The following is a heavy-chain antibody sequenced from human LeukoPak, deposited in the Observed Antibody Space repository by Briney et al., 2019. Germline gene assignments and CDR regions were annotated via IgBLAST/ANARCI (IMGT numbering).Heavy chain of an antibody. J-gene: IGHJ5*02. CDR2: IYPGDSDT. D-gene: IGHD6-19*01. V-gene: IGHV5-51*01. Sequence: GESLKISCKGSGYSFTSYWIGWVRQMPGKGLEWMGIIYPGDSDTRYSPSFQGQVTISADKSISTAYLQWSSLKASDTAMYYCARLGDGSGWYGHLRLNWFDPWGQGTLVTVSS. CDR3: ARLGDGSGWYGHLRLNWFDP. CDR1: GYSFTSYW.